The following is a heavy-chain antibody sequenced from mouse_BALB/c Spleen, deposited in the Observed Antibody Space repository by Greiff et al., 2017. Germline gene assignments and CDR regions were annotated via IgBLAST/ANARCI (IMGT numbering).Heavy chain of an antibody. J-gene: IGHJ3*01. Sequence: GGGLVQPKGSLKLSCAASGFTFNTYAMNWVRQAPGKGLEWVARIRSKSNNYASYYADSVKDRFTISRDDSQSMLYLQMNNLKTEDTAMYYCVRQGGSWFAYWGQGTVVTVSA. CDR2: IRSKSNNYAS. CDR1: GFTFNTYA. D-gene: IGHD3-2*02. CDR3: VRQGGSWFAY. V-gene: IGHV10-1*02.